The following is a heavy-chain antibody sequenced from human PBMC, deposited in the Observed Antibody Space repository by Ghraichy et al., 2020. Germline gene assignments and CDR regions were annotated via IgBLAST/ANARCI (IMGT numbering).Heavy chain of an antibody. CDR2: INHGGST. V-gene: IGHV4-34*01. CDR3: ARGIGKRDYYGSGSYYIR. J-gene: IGHJ4*02. CDR1: GGTFSGYY. Sequence: SETLSLTCAVYGGTFSGYYWTWIRQPPGKELEWIGEINHGGSTNYNPSLKSRVTISVDTSKNQISLMLSSVTAADTAVYYCARGIGKRDYYGSGSYYIRWGQGTLVTVSS. D-gene: IGHD3-10*01.